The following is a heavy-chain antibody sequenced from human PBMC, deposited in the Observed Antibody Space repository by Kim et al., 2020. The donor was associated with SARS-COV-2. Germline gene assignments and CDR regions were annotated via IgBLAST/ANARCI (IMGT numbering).Heavy chain of an antibody. CDR2: ISGSGGST. D-gene: IGHD3-10*01. CDR3: AKDQLWFGEYSYLFDY. CDR1: GFTFSSYA. Sequence: GGSLRLSCAASGFTFSSYAMSWVRQAPGKGLEWVSAISGSGGSTYYADSVKGRFTISRDNSKNTLYLQMNSLRAEDTAVYYCAKDQLWFGEYSYLFDYWGQGTLVTVSS. J-gene: IGHJ4*02. V-gene: IGHV3-23*01.